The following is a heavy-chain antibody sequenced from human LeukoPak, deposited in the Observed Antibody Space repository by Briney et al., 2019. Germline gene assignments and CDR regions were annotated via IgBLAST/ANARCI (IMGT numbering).Heavy chain of an antibody. CDR3: ARGYSSSWLDWFDP. J-gene: IGHJ5*02. D-gene: IGHD6-13*01. CDR2: INPNSGGT. CDR1: GYIFTGYY. Sequence: GASVKVSCKASGYIFTGYYMHWVRQAPGQGLEWMGWINPNSGGTNYAQKFQGRVTMTRDTSISTAYMELRRLRSDDTAVYYCARGYSSSWLDWFDPWGQGTLVTVSS. V-gene: IGHV1-2*02.